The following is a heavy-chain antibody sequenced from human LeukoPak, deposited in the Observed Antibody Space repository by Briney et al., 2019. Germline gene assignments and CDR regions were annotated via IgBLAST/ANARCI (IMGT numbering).Heavy chain of an antibody. V-gene: IGHV3-23*01. CDR2: ISGSGGST. CDR3: ARVLGDEKATQVLLWFGELLRTPKDYYYYYYMDV. Sequence: GGSLRLSCAASGFTFSSYGMSWVRQAPGKGLEWVSAISGSGGSTFYADSVKGRFTISRDNAKNSLYLQMNSLRAEDTAVYYCARVLGDEKATQVLLWFGELLRTPKDYYYYYYMDVWGKGTTVTVSS. J-gene: IGHJ6*03. D-gene: IGHD3-10*01. CDR1: GFTFSSYG.